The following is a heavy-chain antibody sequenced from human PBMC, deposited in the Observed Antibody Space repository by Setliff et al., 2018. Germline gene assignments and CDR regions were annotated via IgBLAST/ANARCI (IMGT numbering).Heavy chain of an antibody. D-gene: IGHD6-13*01. V-gene: IGHV4-61*09. CDR3: ARSRAAANDH. CDR1: GGSISSGSYY. J-gene: IGHJ4*02. Sequence: SETLSLTCTVSGGSISSGSYYWSWIRQPAGKGLEWIGHIYTSGSTNYNPSLKSRVPISVDTSKNQFSLKLSSVTAADTAVYYCARSRAAANDHWGQGTLVTVSS. CDR2: IYTSGST.